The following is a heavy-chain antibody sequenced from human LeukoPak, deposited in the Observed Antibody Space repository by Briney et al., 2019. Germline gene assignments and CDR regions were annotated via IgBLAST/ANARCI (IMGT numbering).Heavy chain of an antibody. D-gene: IGHD3-22*01. V-gene: IGHV4-38-2*01. J-gene: IGHJ4*02. CDR2: IYHSGST. Sequence: SETLSLTCAVSGYSISSGYYWGWIRQPPGKGLEWIGSIYHSGSTYYNPSLKSRVTISVDTSKNQFSLKLSSVTAADTAVYYCARHARYYNDSSGYYYFYYFAYWGQGTLVTVSS. CDR1: GYSISSGYY. CDR3: ARHARYYNDSSGYYYFYYFAY.